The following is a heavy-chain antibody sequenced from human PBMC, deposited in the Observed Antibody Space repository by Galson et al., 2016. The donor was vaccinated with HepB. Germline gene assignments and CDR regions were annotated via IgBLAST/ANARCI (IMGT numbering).Heavy chain of an antibody. CDR2: IRSTGGTT. CDR3: ARDPPSGSYTFFDY. CDR1: GFTFSTSA. J-gene: IGHJ4*02. Sequence: SLRLSCAASGFTFSTSAMHGVRQAPGTGLEYLSDIRSTGGTTFYADSVKGKFTISSDHSKHTLYLQMPSLRPDDMAGYYCARDPPSGSYTFFDYWGQGTRVTVSS. V-gene: IGHV3-64*02. D-gene: IGHD1-26*01.